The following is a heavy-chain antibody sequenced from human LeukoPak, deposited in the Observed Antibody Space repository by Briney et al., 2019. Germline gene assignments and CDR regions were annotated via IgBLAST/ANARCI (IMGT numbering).Heavy chain of an antibody. CDR3: ARGGKVVPAAPSEYFQH. J-gene: IGHJ1*01. Sequence: PSETLSLTCAVYGGSFSGYYWSWTRQPPGKGLEWIGEINHSGSTNYNPSLKSRVTISVDTSKNQFSLKLSSVTAADTAVYYCARGGKVVPAAPSEYFQHWGQGTLVTVSS. CDR2: INHSGST. V-gene: IGHV4-34*01. CDR1: GGSFSGYY. D-gene: IGHD2-2*01.